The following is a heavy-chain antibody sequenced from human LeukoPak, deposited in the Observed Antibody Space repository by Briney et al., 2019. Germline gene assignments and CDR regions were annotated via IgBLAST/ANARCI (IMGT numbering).Heavy chain of an antibody. D-gene: IGHD3-3*01. CDR2: IYYSGST. CDR1: GGSISSSSYY. CDR3: ARMPSLIYDFWSGPNYYYYTDV. Sequence: SETLSLTCTVSGGSISSSSYYWGWIRQPPGKGLEWIGSIYYSGSTYYNPSLKSRVTISVDTSKNQFSLKLSSVTAADTAVYYCARMPSLIYDFWSGPNYYYYTDVWGKGTTVTVSS. V-gene: IGHV4-39*07. J-gene: IGHJ6*03.